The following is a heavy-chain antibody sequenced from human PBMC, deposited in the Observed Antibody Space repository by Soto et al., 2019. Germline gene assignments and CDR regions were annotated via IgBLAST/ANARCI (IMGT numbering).Heavy chain of an antibody. CDR2: IYPSDSYT. CDR1: GYTFTYYL. D-gene: IGHD2-2*01. V-gene: IGHV5-10-1*01. Sequence: PGDSLKLSWKWSGYTFTYYLIDWVRQLPGKGLEWMGIIYPSDSYTNYSPSFQGHVTISADKSISTAYLQWSSLKASDTAMYYCARREIRSSTSSRYGMDVWGQGTKVTVSS. CDR3: ARREIRSSTSSRYGMDV. J-gene: IGHJ6*02.